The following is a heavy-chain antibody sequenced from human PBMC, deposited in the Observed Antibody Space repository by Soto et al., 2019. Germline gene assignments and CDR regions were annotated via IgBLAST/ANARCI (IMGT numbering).Heavy chain of an antibody. Sequence: QVPLVESGGGVVQPGRSLRLSCAASGFPFTTYGMHWVREGPGKGLEWVAVISYDGSNKYYADSVKGRFTISRDNSKNTLYLQMNSLSPEDTALYYCVGGQYYLGYRGQGTLVTVSS. CDR3: VGGQYYLGY. V-gene: IGHV3-30*03. CDR2: ISYDGSNK. D-gene: IGHD3-10*01. J-gene: IGHJ4*02. CDR1: GFPFTTYG.